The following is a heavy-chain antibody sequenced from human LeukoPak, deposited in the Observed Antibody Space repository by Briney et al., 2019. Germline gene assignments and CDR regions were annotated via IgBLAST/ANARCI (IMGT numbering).Heavy chain of an antibody. D-gene: IGHD3-10*01. CDR1: GGSISVYY. J-gene: IGHJ4*02. CDR2: IYNSGST. V-gene: IGHV4-59*01. Sequence: SETLSLTCTVSGGSISVYYWSWIRQPPGKRLEWIGYIYNSGSTNYNPSLKSRLTISVDTSKNQFSLKLSSVTAADTAVYYCARDRELGYWGQGTLVTVSS. CDR3: ARDRELGY.